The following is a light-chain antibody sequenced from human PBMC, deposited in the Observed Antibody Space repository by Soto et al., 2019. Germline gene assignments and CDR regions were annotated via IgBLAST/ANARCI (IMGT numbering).Light chain of an antibody. CDR2: AS. CDR3: QHYGTSGL. V-gene: IGKV3-20*01. J-gene: IGKJ3*01. Sequence: EIVLTQSPGTLSLSPGERATLSCRASQSVSDMYLAWYQHKPGQAPRLLIYASNRATGIPDRFSGSGSGTDFTLTINRLEPEDFAVYYCQHYGTSGLFGPGTKVEIK. CDR1: QSVSDMY.